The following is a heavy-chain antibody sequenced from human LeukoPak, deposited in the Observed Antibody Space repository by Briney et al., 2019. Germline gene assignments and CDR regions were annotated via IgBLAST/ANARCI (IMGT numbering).Heavy chain of an antibody. CDR2: IYSGGST. CDR3: ARRKTGAYYYYGMDV. D-gene: IGHD7-27*01. V-gene: IGHV3-53*01. J-gene: IGHJ6*02. CDR1: GFTVSSNY. Sequence: PGGSLRLSCAASGFTVSSNYMSWVRQAPGKGLEWVSVIYSGGSTYYADSVKGRFTISRDNSKNTLYLQMNSLRAEGTAVYYCARRKTGAYYYYGMDVWGQGTTVTVSS.